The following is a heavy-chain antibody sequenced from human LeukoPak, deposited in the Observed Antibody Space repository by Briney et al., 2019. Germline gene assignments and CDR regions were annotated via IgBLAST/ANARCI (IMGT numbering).Heavy chain of an antibody. J-gene: IGHJ4*02. D-gene: IGHD6-19*01. CDR3: ATKQWLAPPPDS. V-gene: IGHV3-74*01. CDR2: INTDGTVT. CDR1: GFTISKYW. Sequence: PGGSLRLSCAASGFTISKYWMLWVCQAPGPGLESVSRINTDGTVTAYADSVKGRFTVSRDNADNTMFLQMNSVRDEDTAVYYCATKQWLAPPPDSWGQGTPVTVSS.